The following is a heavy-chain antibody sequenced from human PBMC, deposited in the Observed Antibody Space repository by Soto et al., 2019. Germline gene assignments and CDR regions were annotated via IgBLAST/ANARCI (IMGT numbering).Heavy chain of an antibody. V-gene: IGHV4-59*01. Sequence: QVQLQESGPGLVKPSETLSLTCTVSGGSISSYYWSWIRQPPGKGLEWIGYIYYSGSTNYNPSLKSRVTISVDTSKNQFSLKLSSVTAADTAVYYCAGADGYFVPFDYWGQGTLVTVSS. D-gene: IGHD3-9*01. CDR3: AGADGYFVPFDY. CDR2: IYYSGST. CDR1: GGSISSYY. J-gene: IGHJ4*02.